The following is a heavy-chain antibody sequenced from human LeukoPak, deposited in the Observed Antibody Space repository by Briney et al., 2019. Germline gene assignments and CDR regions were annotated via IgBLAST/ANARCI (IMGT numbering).Heavy chain of an antibody. CDR3: ARHRIAAAGMDYYYMDV. Sequence: PSETLSLTCTVSGGSISSSSHYWGWIRQPPGKGLEWIRSIYYSGSTYYNPSLKSRVTISVDTSKNQFSLKVNSVTAADTAVYYCARHRIAAAGMDYYYMDVWGKGTTVTVS. V-gene: IGHV4-39*01. CDR2: IYYSGST. CDR1: GGSISSSSHY. D-gene: IGHD6-13*01. J-gene: IGHJ6*03.